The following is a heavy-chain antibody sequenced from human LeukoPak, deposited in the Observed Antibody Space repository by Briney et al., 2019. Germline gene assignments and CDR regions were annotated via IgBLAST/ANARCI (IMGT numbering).Heavy chain of an antibody. V-gene: IGHV4-39*07. CDR3: ARSLAAAGTWYFDY. CDR1: GGSISSSNYY. D-gene: IGHD6-13*01. J-gene: IGHJ4*02. Sequence: PSETLSLTCTVSGGSISSSNYYWGWIRQPPGKGLEWIGSIYYSGSTYYSPSLKSRVTISVDTSKNQFSLKLSSVTAADTAVYYCARSLAAAGTWYFDYWGQGTLVTVSS. CDR2: IYYSGST.